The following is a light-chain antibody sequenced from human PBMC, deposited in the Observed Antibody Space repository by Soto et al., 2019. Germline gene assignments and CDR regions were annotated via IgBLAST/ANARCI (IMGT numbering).Light chain of an antibody. J-gene: IGLJ3*02. Sequence: QSVLTQPPSVSGAPGQRVTISCTGSSSNIGAGYDVHWYQQLPGTAPKLLIYGNSNRPSGVPDRFSGSKSGTSASLAITGLQAEDEADYYCQSGVFGGGTKVTVL. CDR3: QSGV. V-gene: IGLV1-40*01. CDR1: SSNIGAGYD. CDR2: GNS.